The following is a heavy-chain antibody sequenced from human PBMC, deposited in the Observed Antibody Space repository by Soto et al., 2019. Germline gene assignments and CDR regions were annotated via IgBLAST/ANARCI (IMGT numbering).Heavy chain of an antibody. CDR3: AREYGSGSSPPWFDP. CDR1: GFTFADYG. V-gene: IGHV3-20*01. CDR2: VNRKGDKT. Sequence: GGSLRLSCAASGFTFADYGMSWVRQVPGKGLEWVAGVNRKGDKTGYADSVKGRFTISRDNAKNSLYLQMNSLRVEDTALYHCAREYGSGSSPPWFDPWGQGTLVTVSS. D-gene: IGHD3-10*01. J-gene: IGHJ5*02.